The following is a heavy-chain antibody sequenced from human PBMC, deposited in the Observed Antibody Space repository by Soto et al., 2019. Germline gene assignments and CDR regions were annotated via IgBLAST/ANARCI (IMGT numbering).Heavy chain of an antibody. J-gene: IGHJ6*02. Sequence: EVQVVESGGGLVQPGGSLRLSCAASGFTVSGNYMSWVRQAPGKGLEWVSVMSSGGSTYYADSVKGRFTISRDNSKNTLYLQMNSLRAEDTVVYYWARGGKRLGFGGEAFYYYAMDGWGQGTTVTVSS. CDR1: GFTVSGNY. V-gene: IGHV3-66*01. CDR3: ARGGKRLGFGGEAFYYYAMDG. D-gene: IGHD3-3*01. CDR2: MSSGGST.